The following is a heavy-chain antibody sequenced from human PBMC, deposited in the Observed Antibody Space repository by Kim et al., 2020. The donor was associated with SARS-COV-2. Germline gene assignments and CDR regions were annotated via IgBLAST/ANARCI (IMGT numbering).Heavy chain of an antibody. V-gene: IGHV3-23*01. Sequence: PVKGRFTISRDNAKNTLYLQMNSLRAEDTAVYYCAKKEPGYSSSWTYFDYWGQGTLVTVSS. J-gene: IGHJ4*02. D-gene: IGHD6-13*01. CDR3: AKKEPGYSSSWTYFDY.